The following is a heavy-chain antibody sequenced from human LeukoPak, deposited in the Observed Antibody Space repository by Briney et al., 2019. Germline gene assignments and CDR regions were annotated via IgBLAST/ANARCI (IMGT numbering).Heavy chain of an antibody. Sequence: GGSLRLSCTASGFTFNHYGMHWVRQAPGKRLEWVAGIWYDGTNKYYADSVKGRVTISRDNSRNTLYLQMNSLRVEDTAMYSCARDPAGNRGNFAYWGQGTLVTVSS. D-gene: IGHD6-13*01. CDR3: ARDPAGNRGNFAY. J-gene: IGHJ4*02. CDR1: GFTFNHYG. CDR2: IWYDGTNK. V-gene: IGHV3-33*01.